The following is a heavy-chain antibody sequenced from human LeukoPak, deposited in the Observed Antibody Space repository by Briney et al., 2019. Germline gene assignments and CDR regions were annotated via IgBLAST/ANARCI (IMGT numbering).Heavy chain of an antibody. V-gene: IGHV4-34*01. Sequence: SETLSLTCAVYGGSFSGYYWSWIRQPPGKGLEWIGEINHSGSTNYNPSLKSRVTISVDTSKNQFSLKLSSVTAADTAVYYCARARNDILTGYTHYYYYYMDVWGKGTTVTISS. D-gene: IGHD3-9*01. CDR3: ARARNDILTGYTHYYYYYMDV. J-gene: IGHJ6*03. CDR2: INHSGST. CDR1: GGSFSGYY.